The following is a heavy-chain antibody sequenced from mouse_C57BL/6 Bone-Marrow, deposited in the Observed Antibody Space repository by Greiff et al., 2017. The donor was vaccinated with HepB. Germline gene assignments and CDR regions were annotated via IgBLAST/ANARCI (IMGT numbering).Heavy chain of an antibody. J-gene: IGHJ1*03. Sequence: VQLQESGAELVRPGPSVKMSCKASGYTFTNYWIGWAKQRPGHGLEWIGDIYPGGGYTNYNEKFKGKATLTADKSSSTAYMQFSSLTSEDSAIYYCARYGRAAYFDVWGTGTTVTVSS. D-gene: IGHD1-1*02. V-gene: IGHV1-63*01. CDR2: IYPGGGYT. CDR3: ARYGRAAYFDV. CDR1: GYTFTNYW.